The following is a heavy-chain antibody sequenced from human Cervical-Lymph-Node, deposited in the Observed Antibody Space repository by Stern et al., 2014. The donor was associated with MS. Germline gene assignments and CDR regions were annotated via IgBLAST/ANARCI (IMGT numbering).Heavy chain of an antibody. CDR1: GFTFSGSA. D-gene: IGHD2-8*01. Sequence: EVQLVESGGGLVQPGGSLKLSCAASGFTFSGSAMHWVRQASGKGLEWVGRIRSEANSYAPSYAASVTGRFTISRDDSKNTAYLQMNSLNIEDTAVYYCTSLGTIVLSGMDVWGQGTTVTVSS. J-gene: IGHJ6*02. CDR3: TSLGTIVLSGMDV. CDR2: IRSEANSYAP. V-gene: IGHV3-73*01.